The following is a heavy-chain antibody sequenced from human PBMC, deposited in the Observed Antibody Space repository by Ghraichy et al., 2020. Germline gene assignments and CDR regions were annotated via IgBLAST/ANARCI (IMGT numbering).Heavy chain of an antibody. CDR3: ARASRVVRFYYYDALDV. CDR1: GFSLSNYI. J-gene: IGHJ6*02. CDR2: ISSSSRTI. D-gene: IGHD4-23*01. Sequence: GESLNISCAASGFSLSNYIMNWVRQAPGKGLEWVSHISSSSRTISYADSVKGRFTVSRDNAKNSLFLQMNSLSDEDTAVYYCARASRVVRFYYYDALDVWGQGTTVTVSS. V-gene: IGHV3-48*02.